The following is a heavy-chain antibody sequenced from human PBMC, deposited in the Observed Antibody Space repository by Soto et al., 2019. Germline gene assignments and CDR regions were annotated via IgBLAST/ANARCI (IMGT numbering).Heavy chain of an antibody. Sequence: SETLSLTCTVSSGSTNNYYWSWIRQPPGKGLEFIGYIYYAGTTTYNPSLKSRVTISVDTSKNQFSLKLSSVTAADTAVYYCARLGGYYQALDSWGQGTLVTVSS. CDR1: SGSTNNYY. CDR3: ARLGGYYQALDS. CDR2: IYYAGTT. V-gene: IGHV4-59*08. D-gene: IGHD3-22*01. J-gene: IGHJ4*02.